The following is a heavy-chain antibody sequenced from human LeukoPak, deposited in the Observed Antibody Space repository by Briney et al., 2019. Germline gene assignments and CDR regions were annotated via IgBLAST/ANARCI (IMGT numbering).Heavy chain of an antibody. CDR1: GGTFSSYA. J-gene: IGHJ3*02. D-gene: IGHD3-22*01. CDR2: IIPIFGTA. CDR3: ARVYFNPFRINADYYDSAGAFDI. V-gene: IGHV1-69*06. Sequence: GASVKVSCKASGGTFSSYAISWVRQAPGQGLEWMGGIIPIFGTANYAQKFQGRVTITADKSTSTAYMELSSLRSEDTAVYYCARVYFNPFRINADYYDSAGAFDIWGQGTMVTVSS.